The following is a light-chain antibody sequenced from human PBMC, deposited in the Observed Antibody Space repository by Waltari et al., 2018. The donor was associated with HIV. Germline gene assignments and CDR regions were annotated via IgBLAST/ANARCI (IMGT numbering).Light chain of an antibody. CDR3: CSYAGSYTSS. CDR2: DVS. J-gene: IGLJ2*01. CDR1: SSDVGGYNY. Sequence: QSALTQPRSVSGSPGQSVTISCTGTSSDVGGYNYVSWYQQPPGKAPKLMIYDVSKRPSGVPDRFSGSKSGNTASLTISGLQAEDEADYYCCSYAGSYTSSFGGGTKLTVL. V-gene: IGLV2-11*01.